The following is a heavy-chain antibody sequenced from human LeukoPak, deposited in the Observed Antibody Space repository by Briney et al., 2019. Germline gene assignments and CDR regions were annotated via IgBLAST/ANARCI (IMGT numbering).Heavy chain of an antibody. Sequence: GGSLRLSCAASGFTFSSYAMNWVRQAPGKGLEWVSSISSSSSYIYYADSVKGRFTISRDNAKNSLYLQMNSLRAEDTAVYYCARGAVADFDYWGQGTLVTVSS. V-gene: IGHV3-21*01. CDR1: GFTFSSYA. J-gene: IGHJ4*02. CDR3: ARGAVADFDY. CDR2: ISSSSSYI. D-gene: IGHD6-19*01.